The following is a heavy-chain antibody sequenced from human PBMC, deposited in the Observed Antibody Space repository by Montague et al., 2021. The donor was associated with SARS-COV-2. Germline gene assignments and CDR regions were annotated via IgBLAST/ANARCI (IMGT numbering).Heavy chain of an antibody. J-gene: IGHJ3*02. CDR2: IDNSGST. V-gene: IGHV4-59*01. CDR1: GGSISRYS. Sequence: SETLSLTCTVSGGSISRYSWTWIRQPPGKGLKWIGNIDNSGSTNYNPSXXSRVTISVDTSKNQFSLKLSSVAAADTAVYYCARVGRGSSWYEAAFDIWGQGTMVTVSS. D-gene: IGHD6-13*01. CDR3: ARVGRGSSWYEAAFDI.